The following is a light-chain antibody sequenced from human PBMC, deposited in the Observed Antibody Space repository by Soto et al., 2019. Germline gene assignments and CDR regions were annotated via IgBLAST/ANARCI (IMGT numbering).Light chain of an antibody. CDR1: QSVSNN. CDR3: QQYRSWPRT. V-gene: IGKV3-15*01. J-gene: IGKJ1*01. Sequence: EIAFTQSPGTLSLSPGERATLSCRASQSVSNNYLAWYQQKPGQAPRLLIYGASTRATDMPGRFSGRGAGAEFTLTISSLQSEDFAVYYCQQYRSWPRTFGQGTKVDIK. CDR2: GAS.